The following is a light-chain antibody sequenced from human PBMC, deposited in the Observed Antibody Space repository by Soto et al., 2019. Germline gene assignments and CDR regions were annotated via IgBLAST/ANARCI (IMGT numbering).Light chain of an antibody. CDR2: DSD. CDR3: GTWDNSLPGWV. Sequence: QSVLTQPPSVSAAPGQKVTISCSGSSSNIGNNYVSWYQQVPGTAPKLLIFDSDKRPSGIPDRFSGSKSGTSATLGVTGLQTGDEADYYCGTWDNSLPGWVFGGGPQLTVL. CDR1: SSNIGNNY. J-gene: IGLJ3*02. V-gene: IGLV1-51*01.